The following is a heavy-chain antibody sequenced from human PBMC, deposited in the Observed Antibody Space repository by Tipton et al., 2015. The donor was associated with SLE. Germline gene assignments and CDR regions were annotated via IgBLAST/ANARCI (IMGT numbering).Heavy chain of an antibody. J-gene: IGHJ5*02. CDR1: GDSISSSNYY. CDR2: IYHTATT. D-gene: IGHD3-10*01. Sequence: TLSLTCTVSGDSISSSNYYWGWIRQPPGKGLEWIGAIYHTATTYYNPSLKSRVTMSVDTSKNELSLKLSSVTAADTAVYYCAREEDGAAQFDPWGQGTLVTVSS. CDR3: AREEDGAAQFDP. V-gene: IGHV4-39*07.